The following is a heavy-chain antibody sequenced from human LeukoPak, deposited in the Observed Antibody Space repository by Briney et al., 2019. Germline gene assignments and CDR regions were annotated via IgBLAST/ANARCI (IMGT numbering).Heavy chain of an antibody. D-gene: IGHD1-26*01. CDR3: ARISNLRGVAGEYYFDY. V-gene: IGHV2-70*11. CDR2: IDWDDDK. Sequence: SGPALVKPTQTLTLTCTFSGFSLSTSGMCVSWIRQPPGKALEWLARIDWDDDKYYSTSLKTRLTISKDTSKNQVVLTVTNMDPVDTATYYCARISNLRGVAGEYYFDYWGQGTLVTVSS. CDR1: GFSLSTSGMC. J-gene: IGHJ4*02.